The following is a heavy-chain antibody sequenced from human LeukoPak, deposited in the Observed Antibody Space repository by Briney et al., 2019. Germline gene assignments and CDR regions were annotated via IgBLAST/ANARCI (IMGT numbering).Heavy chain of an antibody. CDR1: GFTFSSNW. D-gene: IGHD1-1*01. V-gene: IGHV3-7*01. CDR3: AKSLGTGAPYDY. CDR2: INADGSVK. J-gene: IGHJ4*02. Sequence: TGGSLRLSCAAFGFTFSSNWMSWVRQAPGKGLEWVATINADGSVKHYVDSGKGRFTISRDNAKNSLSLQMDTLRAEDTAVYYCAKSLGTGAPYDYWGQGTLVTVSS.